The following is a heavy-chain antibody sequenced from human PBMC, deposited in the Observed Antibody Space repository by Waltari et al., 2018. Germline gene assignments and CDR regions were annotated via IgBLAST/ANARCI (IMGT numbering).Heavy chain of an antibody. Sequence: QVQLVESGGGVVQPGGSLRLSCAASGFTFSSYGMHWVRQAPGQGLEWVAFIRYDGSNKYYADSVKGRFTISRDNSKNTLYLQMNSLRAEDTAVYYCAKVREQLVLHYYYGMDVWGQGTTVTVSS. CDR3: AKVREQLVLHYYYGMDV. D-gene: IGHD6-13*01. J-gene: IGHJ6*02. V-gene: IGHV3-30*02. CDR2: IRYDGSNK. CDR1: GFTFSSYG.